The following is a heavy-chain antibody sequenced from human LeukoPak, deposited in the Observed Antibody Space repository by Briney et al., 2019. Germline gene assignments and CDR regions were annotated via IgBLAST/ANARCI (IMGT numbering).Heavy chain of an antibody. CDR3: ARRGYYGYYFDY. CDR1: GGSISSYY. J-gene: IGHJ4*02. CDR2: IYYSGST. V-gene: IGHV4-39*01. D-gene: IGHD3-22*01. Sequence: PSETLSLTCTVSGGSISSYYWGWIRQPPGKGLEWIGSIYYSGSTYYNPSLKSRVTISVDTSKNQFSLKLSSVTAADTAVYYCARRGYYGYYFDYWGQGTLVTVSS.